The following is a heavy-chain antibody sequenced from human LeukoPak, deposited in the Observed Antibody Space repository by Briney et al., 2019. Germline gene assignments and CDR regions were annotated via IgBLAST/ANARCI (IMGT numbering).Heavy chain of an antibody. CDR3: ARDGGYCSGGSCYSFDY. J-gene: IGHJ4*02. D-gene: IGHD2-15*01. V-gene: IGHV4-59*01. CDR2: LYYSGST. Sequence: SETLSLTCTVSGGSISSYYWSWIRRPPGKGLEWIGYLYYSGSTNYNPSLKSRVTISVDTSKNQFSLKLSSVTAADTAVYYCARDGGYCSGGSCYSFDYWGQGTLVTVSS. CDR1: GGSISSYY.